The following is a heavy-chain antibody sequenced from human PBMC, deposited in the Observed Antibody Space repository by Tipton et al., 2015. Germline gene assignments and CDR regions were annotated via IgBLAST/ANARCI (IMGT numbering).Heavy chain of an antibody. V-gene: IGHV4-59*01. CDR3: ARDLEHGMDV. CDR2: IYYTGPT. D-gene: IGHD5-24*01. Sequence: TLSLTCSVSGGSLNDYYWSWIRQSPGKGLEWIGYIYYTGPTKYNPSLKSRVTISVDTSKNQFSLTLNSLTAADTAVYYCARDLEHGMDVWGQGTTVTVSS. J-gene: IGHJ6*02. CDR1: GGSLNDYY.